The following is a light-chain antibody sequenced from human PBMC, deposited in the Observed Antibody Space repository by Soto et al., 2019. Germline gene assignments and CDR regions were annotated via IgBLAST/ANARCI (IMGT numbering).Light chain of an antibody. CDR2: GAS. Sequence: EIVLTQSPGPLSLSPGERATLSCRASQSVRNNDLAWYQQKPGQAPRLLIYGASSRVTGIPDRFSGSGSGTDLTLTISRLEPEDFAVYYCQQYCSSPLTCGGGTKVEIK. CDR1: QSVRNND. CDR3: QQYCSSPLT. J-gene: IGKJ4*01. V-gene: IGKV3-20*01.